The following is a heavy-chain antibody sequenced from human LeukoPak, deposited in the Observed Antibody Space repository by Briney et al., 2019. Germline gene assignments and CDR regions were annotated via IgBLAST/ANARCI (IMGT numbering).Heavy chain of an antibody. CDR1: GLTFSSYA. J-gene: IGHJ4*02. V-gene: IGHV3-23*01. CDR2: ISGSGGST. Sequence: PGGSLRLSCAASGLTFSSYAMSWVRQAPGKGLEWVSAISGSGGSTYYADSVKGRFTISRDNSKNTLYLQMNSLRAEDTAVYYCAKGDTMYSSSWYLSYDYWGQGTLVTVSS. D-gene: IGHD6-13*01. CDR3: AKGDTMYSSSWYLSYDY.